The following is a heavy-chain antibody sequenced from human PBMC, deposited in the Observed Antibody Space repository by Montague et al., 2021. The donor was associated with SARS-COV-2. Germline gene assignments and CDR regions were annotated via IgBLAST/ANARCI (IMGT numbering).Heavy chain of an antibody. CDR3: ARLKRYFDSSGSPSAFDF. CDR1: GGSITNNIDY. Sequence: SEILSLTCTVSGGSITNNIDYWAWIRQPPGKGLEWIGSIYYTGNTYYNPSLKGRVTISVVTSKNHFTLKLSSVTAAETAVYYCARLKRYFDSSGSPSAFDFWGQGTKVTVSS. CDR2: IYYTGNT. J-gene: IGHJ3*01. V-gene: IGHV4-39*02. D-gene: IGHD3-22*01.